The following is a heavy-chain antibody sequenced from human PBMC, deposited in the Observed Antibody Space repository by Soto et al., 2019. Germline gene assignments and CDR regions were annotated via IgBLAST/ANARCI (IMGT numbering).Heavy chain of an antibody. V-gene: IGHV1-69*06. Sequence: QVQLVQSGAEVKKPGSSVKVSCKASGGTFSSYAISWVRQAPGQGLEWMGGIIPIFGTANYAQKFQGRVTITADKYTSTAYMEVSSLRSEDTAVYYCASRGDIVVVPAANNYYYYGMDVWGQGTTVTVSS. J-gene: IGHJ6*02. CDR1: GGTFSSYA. D-gene: IGHD2-2*01. CDR2: IIPIFGTA. CDR3: ASRGDIVVVPAANNYYYYGMDV.